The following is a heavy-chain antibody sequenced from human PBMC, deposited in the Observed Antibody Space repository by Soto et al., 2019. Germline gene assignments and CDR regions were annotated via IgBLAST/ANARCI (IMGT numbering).Heavy chain of an antibody. D-gene: IGHD5-18*01. V-gene: IGHV3-23*01. CDR3: AQVDTAMVYAFDI. J-gene: IGHJ3*02. CDR2: ISGSGGST. CDR1: GFTFSSYA. Sequence: GSLRLSCAASGFTFSSYAMSWVRQAPGKGLEWVSAISGSGGSTYYADSVKGRFTISRDNSKNTLYLQMNSLRAEDTAVYYCAQVDTAMVYAFDIWGQGTMVTVSS.